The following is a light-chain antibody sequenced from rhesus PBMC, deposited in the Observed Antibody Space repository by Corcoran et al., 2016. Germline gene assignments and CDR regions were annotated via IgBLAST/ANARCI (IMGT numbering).Light chain of an antibody. Sequence: EIVLTQSPATLSLSPGERATLSCRASQSVSSSLAWYQQKPGQAPRLHIYDASSRPHGIQARFSGSGSGTDFTLTSISLGPEDVGVDYCQQYSNWPLTFGGGTKVELK. CDR3: QQYSNWPLT. CDR2: DAS. CDR1: QSVSSS. J-gene: IGKJ4*01. V-gene: IGKV3-35*01.